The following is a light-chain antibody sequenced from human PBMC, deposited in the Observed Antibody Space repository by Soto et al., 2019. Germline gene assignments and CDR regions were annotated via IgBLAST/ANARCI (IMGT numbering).Light chain of an antibody. Sequence: EIVLTQSPDTLSLSPGEGATLSCRASQSVTSSSLAWYQQKPGQAPRLLIYGASSRATGIPDRFSGSGSGTDFTLTISRLEPEDFAVYYCHHYGTSSLTFGQGTKAEIK. J-gene: IGKJ1*01. CDR2: GAS. CDR3: HHYGTSSLT. CDR1: QSVTSSS. V-gene: IGKV3-20*01.